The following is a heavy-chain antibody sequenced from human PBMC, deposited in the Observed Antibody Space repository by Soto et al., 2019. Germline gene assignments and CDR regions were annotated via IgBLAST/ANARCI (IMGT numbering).Heavy chain of an antibody. J-gene: IGHJ4*02. D-gene: IGHD6-19*01. CDR2: ISSTSSYI. CDR3: ARSAIIAVAGHFDY. Sequence: GGSLRLSCAASEFTFSRYSMNWVRQAPGKGLEWVSSISSTSSYIYYADSLKGRFTISRDNAKNSLFLQMSSLRAEDTAVYYCARSAIIAVAGHFDYWGQGTLVTVSS. CDR1: EFTFSRYS. V-gene: IGHV3-21*01.